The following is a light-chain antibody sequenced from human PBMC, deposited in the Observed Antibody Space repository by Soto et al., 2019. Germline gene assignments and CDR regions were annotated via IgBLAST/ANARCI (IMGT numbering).Light chain of an antibody. CDR3: QHYNSVSPWT. CDR2: DAS. J-gene: IGKJ1*01. V-gene: IGKV1-5*01. CDR1: QSISSW. Sequence: DIQMTQSPSSLSASVGDRVTITCRASQSISSWLAWYQQKPGKAPKLLIYDASSLERGVPSRFRGSGSGTEFTLTISSLQPDDVATYFCQHYNSVSPWTFGQGTKVE.